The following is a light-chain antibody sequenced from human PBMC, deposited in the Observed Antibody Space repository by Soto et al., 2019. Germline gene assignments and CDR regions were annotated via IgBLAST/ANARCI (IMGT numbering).Light chain of an antibody. CDR2: SNN. Sequence: QSVLTQPPSASGTPGQRVTISCSGSSSNIGTNTVNWYQQLPGTAPKLLIYSNNQRPSWVPDRFSGSKSGTSASLAISGLQSEDEADYYCAAWDDSLSGYVFGSGTKLTVL. CDR1: SSNIGTNT. J-gene: IGLJ1*01. CDR3: AAWDDSLSGYV. V-gene: IGLV1-44*01.